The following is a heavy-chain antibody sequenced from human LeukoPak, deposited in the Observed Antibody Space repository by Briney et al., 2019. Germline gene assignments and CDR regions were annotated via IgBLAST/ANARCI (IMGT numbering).Heavy chain of an antibody. V-gene: IGHV3-7*01. J-gene: IGHJ3*02. CDR3: ARVAVEMATYDAFDI. CDR2: IKQDGSEK. Sequence: GGSLTLSCVDSEFTFSSCWKSWVRQAPGKGLEWVANIKQDGSEKYYVDSVKGRFIISRDNAKKSVYLQMNSLRAEDTAVYYCARVAVEMATYDAFDIWGQGRMVTVSS. D-gene: IGHD5-24*01. CDR1: EFTFSSCW.